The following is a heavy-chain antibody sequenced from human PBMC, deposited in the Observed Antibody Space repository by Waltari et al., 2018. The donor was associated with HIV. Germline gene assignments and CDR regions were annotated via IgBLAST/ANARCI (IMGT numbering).Heavy chain of an antibody. J-gene: IGHJ4*02. V-gene: IGHV4-61*02. D-gene: IGHD3-3*01. CDR1: GGSISSGSYY. CDR3: DRWSGYYRSFHY. CDR2: IYTSGSN. Sequence: QVQLQESGPGLVKPSQTLSLTCTVSGGSISSGSYYWNWLRQPAGKGLEWIGRIYTSGSNNYHPSLKSRDTISIDTSKNHFSLKMRSVTAADTAVYYCDRWSGYYRSFHYWGQGTLVTVSS.